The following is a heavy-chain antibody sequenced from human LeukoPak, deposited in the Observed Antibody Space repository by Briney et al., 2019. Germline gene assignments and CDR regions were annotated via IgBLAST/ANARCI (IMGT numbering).Heavy chain of an antibody. CDR1: GFTFSDYY. D-gene: IGHD2-15*01. Sequence: GGSLRLSCAASGFTFSDYYMSWIRQAPGKGLEWISYISSSGDTIFYADSVKGRFTISRDNAKNSLYLQMNSLRAEDTAVYDCARGDCSGGSCYAPDPDYWGQGTLVTVSS. V-gene: IGHV3-11*04. J-gene: IGHJ4*02. CDR3: ARGDCSGGSCYAPDPDY. CDR2: ISSSGDTI.